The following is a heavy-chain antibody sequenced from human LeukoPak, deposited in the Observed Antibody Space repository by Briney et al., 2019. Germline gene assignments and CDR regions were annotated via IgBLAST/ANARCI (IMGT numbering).Heavy chain of an antibody. D-gene: IGHD3-3*01. V-gene: IGHV3-48*01. CDR3: ARDLNDFWSGYSYDY. CDR2: ISSSSSTI. CDR1: GFTFSSYS. Sequence: GSLRLSCAASGFTFSSYSMNWVRQAPGKGLEWVSYISSSSSTIYYADSVKCRFTISRDNAQNSLYLQMHSLRAEDTAVYYCARDLNDFWSGYSYDYWGQGTLVTVSS. J-gene: IGHJ4*02.